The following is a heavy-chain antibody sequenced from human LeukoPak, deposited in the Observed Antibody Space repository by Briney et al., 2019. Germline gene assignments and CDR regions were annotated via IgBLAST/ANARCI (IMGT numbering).Heavy chain of an antibody. D-gene: IGHD6-19*01. CDR2: IYYSGST. Sequence: SETLSLTCTVSGGSISSYYWGWIRQPPGKGLEWIGSIYYSGSTYYNPSLKSRVTISIDTSKNQFSLKLSSVTAADTAVYYCASITVVAVAGTVWGQGTLVTVSS. CDR3: ASITVVAVAGTV. V-gene: IGHV4-39*01. CDR1: GGSISSYY. J-gene: IGHJ4*02.